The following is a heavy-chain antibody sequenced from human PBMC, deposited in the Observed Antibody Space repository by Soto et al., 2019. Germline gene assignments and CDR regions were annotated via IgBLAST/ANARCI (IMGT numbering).Heavy chain of an antibody. CDR3: AREAFVPGPYNEDFFDP. V-gene: IGHV4-59*01. D-gene: IGHD1-1*01. CDR2: IYYTGST. J-gene: IGHJ5*02. Sequence: QVQLQESGPGLVKPSETLSLTCTVSGDSMSRYYWTWIRQLPGKGLECIGYIYYTGSTSYNPSLKSRVTISLDTSKNQFSLNLRSVTAADTAVYYCAREAFVPGPYNEDFFDPWGQGILVTVSS. CDR1: GDSMSRYY.